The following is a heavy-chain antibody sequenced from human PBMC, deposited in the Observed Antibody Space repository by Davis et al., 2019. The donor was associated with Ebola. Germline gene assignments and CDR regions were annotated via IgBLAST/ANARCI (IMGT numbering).Heavy chain of an antibody. D-gene: IGHD3-22*01. J-gene: IGHJ4*02. CDR2: IYYSGST. V-gene: IGHV4-39*01. CDR1: GGSISSSSYY. Sequence: MPGGSLRLSCTVSGGSISSSSYYWGWIRQPPGKGLEWIGSIYYSGSTYYNPSLKSRVTISVDTSKNQFSLKLSSVTAADTAVYYCARQWGEDYYDSSGYYSYYFDYWGQGTLVTVSS. CDR3: ARQWGEDYYDSSGYYSYYFDY.